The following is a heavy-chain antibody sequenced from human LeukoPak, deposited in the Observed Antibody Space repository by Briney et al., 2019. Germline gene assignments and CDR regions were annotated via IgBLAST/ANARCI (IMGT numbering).Heavy chain of an antibody. D-gene: IGHD2-2*01. V-gene: IGHV1-18*01. CDR3: ARDCSSTSCQSIYYYYGMDV. J-gene: IGHJ6*02. CDR2: ISADNGNT. Sequence: ASVKVSCKASGYTFTSYGISWVRQAPGQGREWMGWISADNGNTNYAQKLQGRVTMTTDTSTSTAYMELRSLRSDDTAVYYCARDCSSTSCQSIYYYYGMDVWGQGTTVTVSS. CDR1: GYTFTSYG.